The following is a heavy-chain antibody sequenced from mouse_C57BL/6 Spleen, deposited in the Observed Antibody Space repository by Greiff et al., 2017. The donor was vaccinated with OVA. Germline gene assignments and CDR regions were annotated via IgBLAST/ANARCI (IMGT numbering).Heavy chain of an antibody. J-gene: IGHJ4*01. Sequence: QVQLQQPGAELVMPGASVKLSCKASGYTFTSYWMHWVKQRPGQGLEWIGEIDPSDSYTNYNQKFKGKSTLTVDKSSSTAYMQLSSLTSEDSAVYYCARRGRDYWGQGTSVTVSS. CDR1: GYTFTSYW. CDR3: ARRGRDY. V-gene: IGHV1-69*01. CDR2: IDPSDSYT.